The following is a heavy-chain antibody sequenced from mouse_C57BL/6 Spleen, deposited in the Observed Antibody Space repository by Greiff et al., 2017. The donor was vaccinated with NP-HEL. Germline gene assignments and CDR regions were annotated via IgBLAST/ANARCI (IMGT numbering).Heavy chain of an antibody. D-gene: IGHD2-3*01. J-gene: IGHJ2*01. Sequence: DVQLQESGPGLVKPSQSLSLTCSVTGYSITSGYYWNWIRQFPGNKLEWMGYISYDGSNNYNPSLKNRISITRDTPKNQFFLKFNSVTTEDTATYYCARDNDYFDYWGQGTTLTVSS. V-gene: IGHV3-6*01. CDR3: ARDNDYFDY. CDR1: GYSITSGYY. CDR2: ISYDGSN.